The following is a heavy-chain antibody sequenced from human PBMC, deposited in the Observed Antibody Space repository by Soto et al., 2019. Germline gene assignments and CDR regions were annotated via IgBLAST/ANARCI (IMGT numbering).Heavy chain of an antibody. CDR2: INAGNGYT. CDR1: GYTFTSYA. V-gene: IGHV1-3*01. CDR3: VRSSGYYYVDY. J-gene: IGHJ4*02. Sequence: QVQLVQSGAEVKKPGASVKVSCKASGYTFTSYAMHWVRQAPGQRLEWMGWINAGNGYTKYSQKFQGRVTITRDTSASTANMELSSLRSDDTAVYYCVRSSGYYYVDYWSQGTLVTVSS. D-gene: IGHD3-22*01.